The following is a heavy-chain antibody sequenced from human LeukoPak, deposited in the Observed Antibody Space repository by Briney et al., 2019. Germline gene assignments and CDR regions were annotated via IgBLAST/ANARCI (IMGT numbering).Heavy chain of an antibody. CDR2: ISNSGNTI. Sequence: GALRLSCAASGFTFSSYGMNWVRQAPGKGLEWVSYISNSGNTIYYADSVKGRFTISRDNAKNSLYLQMNSLSAEDTAVYYCARPDYWGQGTLVTVSS. CDR3: ARPDY. J-gene: IGHJ4*02. V-gene: IGHV3-48*03. CDR1: GFTFSSYG.